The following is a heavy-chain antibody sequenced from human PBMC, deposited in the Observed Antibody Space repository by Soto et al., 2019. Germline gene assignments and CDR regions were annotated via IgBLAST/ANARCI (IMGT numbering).Heavy chain of an antibody. J-gene: IGHJ5*02. CDR1: GYTFTSCD. V-gene: IGHV1-8*01. Sequence: ASVKVSCKASGYTFTSCDINWVRQATGQGLEWMGWMNPNSGNTGYVQKFQGRVTMTRNTSISTAYMELSSLRTEDTAVYYCARKRSDSSWYNWFDPWGQGTLVTVSS. D-gene: IGHD6-19*01. CDR2: MNPNSGNT. CDR3: ARKRSDSSWYNWFDP.